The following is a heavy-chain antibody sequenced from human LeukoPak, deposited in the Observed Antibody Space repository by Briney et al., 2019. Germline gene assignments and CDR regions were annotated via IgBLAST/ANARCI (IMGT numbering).Heavy chain of an antibody. J-gene: IGHJ3*02. CDR1: GGSFSGYY. V-gene: IGHV4-34*01. Sequence: SETLSLTCAVYGGSFSGYYWSWIRQPPGKGLEWIGEINHSGSTNYNPSLKSRVTISVDTSKNQFSLKLSSVTAADTAVYYCARGPVVVVAATLRLNAFDIWGQGTMVTVSS. CDR2: INHSGST. D-gene: IGHD2-15*01. CDR3: ARGPVVVVAATLRLNAFDI.